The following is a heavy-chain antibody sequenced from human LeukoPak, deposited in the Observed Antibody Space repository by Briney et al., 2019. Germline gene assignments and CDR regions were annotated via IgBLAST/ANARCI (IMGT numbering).Heavy chain of an antibody. V-gene: IGHV4-39*01. D-gene: IGHD3-10*01. J-gene: IGHJ4*02. CDR1: GGSISSSSYY. CDR3: ARHLYGPVDY. Sequence: SETLSLTCTVSGGSISSSSYYWGWIRQPPGKGLEWIGSIYYSGSTYYNPSLKSRVTISVDTSKNQFSLKLSSVTAADTAVYYCARHLYGPVDYWGQGTLVTVSS. CDR2: IYYSGST.